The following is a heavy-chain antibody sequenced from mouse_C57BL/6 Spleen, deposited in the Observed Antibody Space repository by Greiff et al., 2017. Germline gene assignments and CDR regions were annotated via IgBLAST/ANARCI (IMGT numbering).Heavy chain of an antibody. CDR1: GYTFTSYW. CDR3: ARNYYPYAMDY. J-gene: IGHJ4*01. V-gene: IGHV1-55*01. CDR2: IYPGSGST. D-gene: IGHD2-1*01. Sequence: VQLQQSGAELVKPGASVKMSCKASGYTFTSYWITWVKQRPGQGLEWIGDIYPGSGSTNYNEKFKSKATLTVDTSSSTAYMQLSSLTSEDSAVYYCARNYYPYAMDYWGQGTSVTVSS.